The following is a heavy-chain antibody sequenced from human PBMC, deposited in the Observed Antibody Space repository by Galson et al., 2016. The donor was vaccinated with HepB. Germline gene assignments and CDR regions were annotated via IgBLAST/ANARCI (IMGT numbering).Heavy chain of an antibody. V-gene: IGHV5-51*01. J-gene: IGHJ4*02. CDR1: GYKFTNYW. D-gene: IGHD6-13*01. Sequence: QSGAEVKKAGESLKISCKGSGYKFTNYWIAWVRQMPGKGLEWMGIIYPDDSDTKYSPAFQGQVTISADKSINTAFLHWRNLKASDTAKYFSARSQSSSWYFQGVYWGQGTLVTVYS. CDR3: ARSQSSSWYFQGVY. CDR2: IYPDDSDT.